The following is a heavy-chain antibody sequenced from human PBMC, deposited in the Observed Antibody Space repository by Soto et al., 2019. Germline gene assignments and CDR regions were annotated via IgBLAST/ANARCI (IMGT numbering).Heavy chain of an antibody. V-gene: IGHV1-18*04. CDR3: ARDTRARITMVRGVIIDYYYYYGMDV. CDR1: GYTFTSYG. D-gene: IGHD3-10*01. CDR2: ISAYNGNT. J-gene: IGHJ6*02. Sequence: VASVKVSCKASGYTFTSYGSSWVRQAPGQGLEWMGWISAYNGNTNYAQKLQGRVTMTTDTSTSTAYMELRSLRSDDTAVYYCARDTRARITMVRGVIIDYYYYYGMDVWGQGTTVTVSS.